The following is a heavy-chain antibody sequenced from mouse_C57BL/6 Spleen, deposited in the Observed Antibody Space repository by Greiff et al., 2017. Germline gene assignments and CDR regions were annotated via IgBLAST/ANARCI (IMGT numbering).Heavy chain of an antibody. J-gene: IGHJ1*03. CDR2: IDPSDSET. CDR1: GYTFTSYW. CDR3: ARSKAGTGYFDV. Sequence: QVQLQQPGAELVRPGSSVKLSCKASGYTFTSYWIHWVKQRPIQGLEWIGNIDPSDSETPYNQNFKDKATLTVDKSSSTAYMQLSSLTSEDSAVYYCARSKAGTGYFDVWGTGTTVTVSS. D-gene: IGHD4-1*01. V-gene: IGHV1-52*01.